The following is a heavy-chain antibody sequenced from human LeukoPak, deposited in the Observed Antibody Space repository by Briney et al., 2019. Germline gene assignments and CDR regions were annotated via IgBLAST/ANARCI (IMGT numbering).Heavy chain of an antibody. D-gene: IGHD2-2*02. CDR1: GYSISSGYY. V-gene: IGHV4-38-2*01. CDR2: IYHSGST. Sequence: SETLSLTCAVSGYSISSGYYWCWIRQPPGKGLEWIGSIYHSGSTYYNPSLKSRVTISVDTSKNQFSLKLSSVTAADTAVYYCALNPGGGYCSSTSCYISAFDIWGQGTMVTVSS. CDR3: ALNPGGGYCSSTSCYISAFDI. J-gene: IGHJ3*02.